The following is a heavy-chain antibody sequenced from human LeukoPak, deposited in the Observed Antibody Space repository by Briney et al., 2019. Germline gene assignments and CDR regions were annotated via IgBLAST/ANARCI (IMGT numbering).Heavy chain of an antibody. CDR1: GLTFSSYG. Sequence: GGSLRLSCAASGLTFSSYGMHWVRQAPGKGLEWVAFIRYDGSNKYYADSVKGRFTISRDNSKNTLYLQMNSLRAEDTAVYYCAKDRTTTVVPEYFQHWGQGTLVTVSS. CDR2: IRYDGSNK. CDR3: AKDRTTTVVPEYFQH. V-gene: IGHV3-30*02. J-gene: IGHJ1*01. D-gene: IGHD4-23*01.